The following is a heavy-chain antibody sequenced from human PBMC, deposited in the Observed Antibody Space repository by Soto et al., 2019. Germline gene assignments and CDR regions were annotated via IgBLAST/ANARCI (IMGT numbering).Heavy chain of an antibody. CDR1: GYNFTSYD. Sequence: QVQLVQSGAEVKKPGASVKVSCKASGYNFTSYDINWVRQATGQGLEWMGWMSPNSDDTGYAQNFQGRVTMTRDSSIGTAYMEMSSLRSEDTAVYYCARGRGEDDFWSGYQNAGFDIWGQGTMVTVSS. D-gene: IGHD3-3*01. CDR3: ARGRGEDDFWSGYQNAGFDI. CDR2: MSPNSDDT. J-gene: IGHJ3*02. V-gene: IGHV1-8*01.